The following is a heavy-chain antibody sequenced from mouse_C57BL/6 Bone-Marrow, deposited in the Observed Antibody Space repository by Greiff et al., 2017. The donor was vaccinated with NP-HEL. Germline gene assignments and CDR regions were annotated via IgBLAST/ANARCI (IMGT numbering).Heavy chain of an antibody. V-gene: IGHV1-61*01. Sequence: QVQLQQPGAELVRPGSSVKLSCKASGYTFTSYWMDWVKQRPGQGLEWIGNIYPSDSETHYNQKFKDKATLTVDKSSSTAYMQLSSLTSEDSAVYYCAIYYGNYVYAMDYWGQGTSVTVSS. CDR3: AIYYGNYVYAMDY. CDR2: IYPSDSET. J-gene: IGHJ4*01. D-gene: IGHD2-1*01. CDR1: GYTFTSYW.